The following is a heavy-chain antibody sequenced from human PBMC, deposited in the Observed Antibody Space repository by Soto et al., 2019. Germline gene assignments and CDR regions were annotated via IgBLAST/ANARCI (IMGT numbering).Heavy chain of an antibody. CDR2: ICNSGST. Sequence: QVQLQESGPGLLKPSETLSLTCTVSGGSIRSYCWTWIRQPPGEGLEWIGCICNSGSTNYNPYLTSRVTISVDTQMNQYSLQLSTVTVADTAVYYCAGGGSIVVATRRLMDVWGKGTTVTVSS. J-gene: IGHJ6*03. V-gene: IGHV4-59*03. CDR3: AGGGSIVVATRRLMDV. D-gene: IGHD3-22*01. CDR1: GGSIRSYC.